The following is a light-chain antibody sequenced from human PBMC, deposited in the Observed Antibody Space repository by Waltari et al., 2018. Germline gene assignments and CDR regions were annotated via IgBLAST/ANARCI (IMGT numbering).Light chain of an antibody. Sequence: DIVMIQSPESLAVSLGVRAPTSCKTSESALYSSNNKNHLAWYQQKPGQPPMLLLYWASTRESGVPDRFIGSGSETDFTLTVTSLQAEDVAVYYCQQYYNTPLTFGGGTKVGVK. CDR3: QQYYNTPLT. CDR1: ESALYSSNNKNH. CDR2: WAS. J-gene: IGKJ4*01. V-gene: IGKV4-1*01.